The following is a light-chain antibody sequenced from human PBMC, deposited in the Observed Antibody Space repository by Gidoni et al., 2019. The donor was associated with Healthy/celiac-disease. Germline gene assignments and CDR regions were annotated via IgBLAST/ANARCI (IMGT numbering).Light chain of an antibody. CDR1: SSDVGGYNY. CDR2: EVS. CDR3: SSYTSSSVV. Sequence: QSALTQPATVSASPGQSITISCTGTSSDVGGYNYVSWYQQHPCKAPKLMIYEVSNRPSGVSNRFSGSKSGNTASLTISGLQAEDEADYYCSSYTSSSVVFGGGTKLTVL. V-gene: IGLV2-14*01. J-gene: IGLJ2*01.